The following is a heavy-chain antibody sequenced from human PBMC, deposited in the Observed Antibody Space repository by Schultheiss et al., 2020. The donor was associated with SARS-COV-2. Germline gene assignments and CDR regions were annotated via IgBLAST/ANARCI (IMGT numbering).Heavy chain of an antibody. D-gene: IGHD1-26*01. CDR3: AREEREHKGILDY. Sequence: SETLSLTCTVSGGSISSGSYYWSWIRQPAGKGLEWIGRIYTSGSTNYNPSLKSRVTISVDTSKNQFSLKLSSVTAADTAVYYCAREEREHKGILDYWGQGTLVTVSS. CDR1: GGSISSGSYY. V-gene: IGHV4-61*02. J-gene: IGHJ4*02. CDR2: IYTSGST.